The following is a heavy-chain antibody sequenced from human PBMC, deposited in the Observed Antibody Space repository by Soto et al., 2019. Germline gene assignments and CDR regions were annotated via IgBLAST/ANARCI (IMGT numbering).Heavy chain of an antibody. Sequence: SETLSLTCTVSGGSISSSSYYWGWIRHPPGKGLEWIGSIYYSGSTYYNPSLKSRVTISVDTSKNQFSLKLSSVTAADTAVYYCARQPIDIVLMGYAEPQAHFDYWGQGTLVTVSS. D-gene: IGHD2-8*01. CDR2: IYYSGST. V-gene: IGHV4-39*01. CDR3: ARQPIDIVLMGYAEPQAHFDY. CDR1: GGSISSSSYY. J-gene: IGHJ4*02.